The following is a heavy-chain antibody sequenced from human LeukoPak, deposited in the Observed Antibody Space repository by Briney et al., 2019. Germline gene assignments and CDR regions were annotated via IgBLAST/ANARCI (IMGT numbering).Heavy chain of an antibody. V-gene: IGHV3-13*01. D-gene: IGHD6-19*01. CDR3: AREGPYSSGLSGAFDI. CDR2: IGTAGDT. Sequence: PGGSLRLSCAASGFTFSSYDMHWVRQATGKGLEWVSAIGTAGDTYYPCSGKGRLTISRENAKNSLYLQMNSLRAGDTAVYYCAREGPYSSGLSGAFDIWGQGTMVTVSS. J-gene: IGHJ3*02. CDR1: GFTFSSYD.